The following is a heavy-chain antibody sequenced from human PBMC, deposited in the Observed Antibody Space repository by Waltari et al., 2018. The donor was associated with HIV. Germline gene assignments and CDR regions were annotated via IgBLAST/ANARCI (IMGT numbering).Heavy chain of an antibody. J-gene: IGHJ4*02. V-gene: IGHV3-73*02. Sequence: EVQLVESGGGLVQPGGSLRVSCAASGFTFSASAIHWVRQASGNGREWVGRIRIGGNRYATVYGASVKGRFTGSRDDSKNTAYLQMNNLKTEDTAVYYCTRALAYWGQGTLVTVSP. CDR2: IRIGGNRYAT. D-gene: IGHD3-16*01. CDR1: GFTFSASA. CDR3: TRALAY.